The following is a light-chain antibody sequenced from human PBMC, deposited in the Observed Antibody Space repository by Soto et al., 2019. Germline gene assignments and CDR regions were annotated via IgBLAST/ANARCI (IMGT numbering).Light chain of an antibody. CDR3: QQYNNWPPWT. CDR1: QSVSSN. Sequence: EIVMTQSPATLSVSPGERDTQSCRASQSVSSNLAWYQQKPGQAPRLLIYGASTRATGIPARFSGSGSGTEFTLTISSLQSEDFAVYYCQQYNNWPPWTFGQGTKVDIK. V-gene: IGKV3-15*01. J-gene: IGKJ1*01. CDR2: GAS.